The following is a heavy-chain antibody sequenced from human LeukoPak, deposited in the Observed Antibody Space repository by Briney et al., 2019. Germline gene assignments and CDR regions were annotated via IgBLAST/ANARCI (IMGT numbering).Heavy chain of an antibody. D-gene: IGHD1-1*01. CDR1: GFTFSKFW. V-gene: IGHV3-7*04. CDR3: ARGDDFSGDH. CDR2: IHPEGNEK. J-gene: IGHJ4*02. Sequence: GGSLRLSCLVSGFTFSKFWMSWVRQAPGRGLEWVANIHPEGNEKYHVESVKGRFTISRDNAKNLLFLHMNGLRVEDTAVYYCARGDDFSGDHWGQGTLVTVSS.